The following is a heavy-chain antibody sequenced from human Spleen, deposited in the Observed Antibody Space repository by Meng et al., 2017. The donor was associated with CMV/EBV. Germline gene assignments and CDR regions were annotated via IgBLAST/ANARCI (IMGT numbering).Heavy chain of an antibody. J-gene: IGHJ4*02. CDR1: GGSISSSSYY. CDR3: ARVKQSYYDFCYFDY. V-gene: IGHV4-30-4*08. CDR2: IYYSGST. Sequence: QLQESGPGLVKPSETLSLTCTGSGGSISSSSYYWGWIRQPPGKGLVWIGYIYYSGSTYYNPSLKSRVTISVDTSKNQFSLKLSSVTAADTAVYYCARVKQSYYDFCYFDYWGQGTLVTVSS. D-gene: IGHD3-3*01.